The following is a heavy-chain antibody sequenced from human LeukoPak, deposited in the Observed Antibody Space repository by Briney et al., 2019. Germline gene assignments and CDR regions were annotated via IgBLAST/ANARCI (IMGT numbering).Heavy chain of an antibody. Sequence: ASVKVSFKASGYTFTSYGISWVRQAPGQGLEWMGWISAYNGNTNYAQKLQGRVTMTTDTSTSTAYMELRSLRSDDTAVYYCARTIQNYDFWSGFPDYWGQGTLVTVSS. CDR1: GYTFTSYG. D-gene: IGHD3-3*01. J-gene: IGHJ4*02. V-gene: IGHV1-18*01. CDR2: ISAYNGNT. CDR3: ARTIQNYDFWSGFPDY.